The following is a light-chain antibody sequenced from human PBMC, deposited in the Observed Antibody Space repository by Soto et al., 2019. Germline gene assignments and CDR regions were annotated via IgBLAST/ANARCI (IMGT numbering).Light chain of an antibody. CDR2: DVS. CDR1: SADVGAFDY. V-gene: IGLV2-14*03. J-gene: IGLJ3*02. CDR3: AAYTTSSTLV. Sequence: QSAPTQPASVSGSPGQSITISCAGTSADVGAFDYVSWYQHHPGKVPKLMIYDVSDRPSGVSTRFSGSKSANMASLTISGLQPDDEADYYCAAYTTSSTLVFGGGTKVTV.